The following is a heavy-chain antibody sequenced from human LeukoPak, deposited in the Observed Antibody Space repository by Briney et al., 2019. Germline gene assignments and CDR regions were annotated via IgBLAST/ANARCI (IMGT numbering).Heavy chain of an antibody. Sequence: GASVKVSCKASGGTFSSYAISWVRQAPGQGLEWMGGIIPIFGTANYAQKFQGRVTVTADESTSTAYMELSSLRSEDTAVYYCASASTTLGYYYGSVSLGDAFDIWGQGTMVTVSS. CDR2: IIPIFGTA. V-gene: IGHV1-69*13. J-gene: IGHJ3*02. D-gene: IGHD3-10*01. CDR3: ASASTTLGYYYGSVSLGDAFDI. CDR1: GGTFSSYA.